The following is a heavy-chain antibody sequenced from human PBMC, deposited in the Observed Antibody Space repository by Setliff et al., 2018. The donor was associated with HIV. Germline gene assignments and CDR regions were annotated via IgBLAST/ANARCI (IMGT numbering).Heavy chain of an antibody. Sequence: GGSLRLSCAASGFAFDDFAMHWVRLVPGKGLEWVSGISWNSGSTGYADSVRGRFTISRDNAKNSLYLQMNSLRAEDTAVYYCARVHLTTNAVYGVVSNWFDPWGQGALVTVSS. D-gene: IGHD3-3*01. V-gene: IGHV3-9*01. CDR3: ARVHLTTNAVYGVVSNWFDP. J-gene: IGHJ5*02. CDR2: ISWNSGST. CDR1: GFAFDDFA.